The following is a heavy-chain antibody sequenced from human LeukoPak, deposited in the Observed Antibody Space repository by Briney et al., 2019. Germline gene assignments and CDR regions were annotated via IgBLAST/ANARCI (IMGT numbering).Heavy chain of an antibody. Sequence: GGSLRLSCAASGFTFDDYAMHWVRQAPGKGLEWVSGISWNSGSIGYADSVKGRFTISRDNAKNSLYLQMNSLRAEDTALYYCARDLWFGELSDDYWGQGTLVTVSS. J-gene: IGHJ4*02. D-gene: IGHD3-10*01. CDR2: ISWNSGSI. CDR1: GFTFDDYA. CDR3: ARDLWFGELSDDY. V-gene: IGHV3-9*01.